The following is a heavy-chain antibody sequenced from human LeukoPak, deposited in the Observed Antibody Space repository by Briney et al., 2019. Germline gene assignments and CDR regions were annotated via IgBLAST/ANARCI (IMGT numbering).Heavy chain of an antibody. D-gene: IGHD5-18*01. CDR1: GGSFSGYY. J-gene: IGHJ4*02. Sequence: SETLSLTCAVYGGSFSGYYWSWIRQPPGKGLEWIGEINHSGSTNYNPSLKSRVTISVDTSKNQFSLNLSSVTAADTAVYYCAAMVNHYFDYWGQGTLVTVSS. CDR3: AAMVNHYFDY. V-gene: IGHV4-34*01. CDR2: INHSGST.